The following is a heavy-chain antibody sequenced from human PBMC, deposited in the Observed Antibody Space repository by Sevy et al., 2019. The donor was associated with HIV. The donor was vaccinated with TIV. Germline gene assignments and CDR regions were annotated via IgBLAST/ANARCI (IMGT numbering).Heavy chain of an antibody. Sequence: GGSLRLSCAASGFTFSSYAMSWVRQAPGKGLERVSAISGSGGSTYYADSVKGRFTISRDNSKNTLYLQMNSLRAEDTAVYYCAKDYYYDSSGLRSAFDIWGQGTMVTVSS. CDR2: ISGSGGST. J-gene: IGHJ3*02. D-gene: IGHD3-22*01. CDR3: AKDYYYDSSGLRSAFDI. CDR1: GFTFSSYA. V-gene: IGHV3-23*01.